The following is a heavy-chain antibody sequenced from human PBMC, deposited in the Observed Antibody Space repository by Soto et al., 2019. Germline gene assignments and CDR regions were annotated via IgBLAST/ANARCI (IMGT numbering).Heavy chain of an antibody. CDR3: ARAKVVVAVTDAFDI. Sequence: KASETLSLSCAASGFTFSDYYMSWIRQAPGKGLEWVSYISSSGSTIYYADSVKGRFTISRDNAKNSLYLQMNSLRAEDTAVYYCARAKVVVAVTDAFDIWGQGTMVTVSS. D-gene: IGHD2-15*01. J-gene: IGHJ3*02. CDR1: GFTFSDYY. V-gene: IGHV3-11*01. CDR2: ISSSGSTI.